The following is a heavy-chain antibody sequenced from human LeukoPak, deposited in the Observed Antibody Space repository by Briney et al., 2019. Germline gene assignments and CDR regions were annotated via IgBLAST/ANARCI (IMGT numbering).Heavy chain of an antibody. CDR1: GLIVSQND. Sequence: GGSLRLSCAASGLIVSQNDMSWVRQAPGRGLEWVSLIYTDGSTHYAASVKGRFTMSRDRSKNTVYLKINSLRPEDTAMYFCVRDRAGAKAWVEFDTWGQGTLVTVSS. D-gene: IGHD3-10*01. CDR2: IYTDGST. J-gene: IGHJ5*02. V-gene: IGHV3-66*02. CDR3: VRDRAGAKAWVEFDT.